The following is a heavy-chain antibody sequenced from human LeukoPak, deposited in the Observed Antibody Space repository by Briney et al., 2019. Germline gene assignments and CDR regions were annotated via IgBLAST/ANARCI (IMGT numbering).Heavy chain of an antibody. CDR3: AGKNWGAASFQQ. CDR2: IPYSGST. D-gene: IGHD7-27*01. CDR1: GGSLSSFY. V-gene: IGHV4-59*01. Sequence: SQTLSLACTVSGGSLSSFYASWNRHPPRKGLEWIGYIPYSGSTTSNPYLKSQVTISEDTPKNQLSLKLSPVNARGPAVYSCAGKNWGAASFQQGGQ. J-gene: IGHJ1*01.